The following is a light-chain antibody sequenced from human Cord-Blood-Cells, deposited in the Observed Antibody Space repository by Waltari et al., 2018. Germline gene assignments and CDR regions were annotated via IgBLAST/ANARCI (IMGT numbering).Light chain of an antibody. CDR2: TAS. V-gene: IGKV4-1*01. Sequence: DIVMTQSPDSLAVSLGERATINCKSSQSVLYSSNNKNNLAWYQQKPGQPPKLLIHTASTREAGVPDRFSGSGSGTDFPPPISTLHAEDVAVYYCQQYYSTPWTFGQGTKVEIK. J-gene: IGKJ1*01. CDR1: QSVLYSSNNKNN. CDR3: QQYYSTPWT.